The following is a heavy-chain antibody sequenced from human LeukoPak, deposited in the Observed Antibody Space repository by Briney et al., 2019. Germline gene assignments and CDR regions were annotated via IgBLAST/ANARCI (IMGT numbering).Heavy chain of an antibody. Sequence: SETLSLTCAVYGGSLCGYYWSWIRQPPGKGLEWIGEINHSGSTNYNPSLKSRVTISVDTSKNQFSLKLSSVTAADTAVYYCARPARDFWSGYYINWFDPWGQGTLVTVSS. D-gene: IGHD3-3*01. CDR3: ARPARDFWSGYYINWFDP. V-gene: IGHV4-34*01. CDR2: INHSGST. CDR1: GGSLCGYY. J-gene: IGHJ5*02.